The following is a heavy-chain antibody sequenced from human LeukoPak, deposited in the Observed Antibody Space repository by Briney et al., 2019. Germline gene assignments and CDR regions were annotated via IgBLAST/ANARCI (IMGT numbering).Heavy chain of an antibody. V-gene: IGHV4-59*01. CDR1: GGSISSYY. D-gene: IGHD5-18*01. CDR3: ATVDTAMVRGFDY. J-gene: IGHJ4*02. Sequence: SETLSLTCTVSGGSISSYYWSWIRQPPGKGLEWIGYIYYSGSTNYYPSLKSRVTISVDTSKNQFSLKLSSVTAADTAVYYCATVDTAMVRGFDYWGQGTLVTVSS. CDR2: IYYSGST.